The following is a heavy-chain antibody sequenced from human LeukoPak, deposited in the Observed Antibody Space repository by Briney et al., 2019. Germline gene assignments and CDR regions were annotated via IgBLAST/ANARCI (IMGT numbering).Heavy chain of an antibody. J-gene: IGHJ3*02. Sequence: SVKVSCQASGGTYSSYAISWVRQAPAQGLEWMGGIIPIFGTANYAQKFQGRVTITADESTSTAYMELSSLRSEDTAVYYCARGNVDTAMADAFDIWGQGTMVTVS. CDR2: IIPIFGTA. D-gene: IGHD5-18*01. CDR3: ARGNVDTAMADAFDI. V-gene: IGHV1-69*13. CDR1: GGTYSSYA.